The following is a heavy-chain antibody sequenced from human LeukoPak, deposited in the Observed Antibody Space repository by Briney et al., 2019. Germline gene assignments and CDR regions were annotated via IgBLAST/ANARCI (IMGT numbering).Heavy chain of an antibody. D-gene: IGHD3-10*01. CDR2: IIPMFGTA. V-gene: IGHV1-69*01. CDR3: ARNLWFGESSDAFDM. J-gene: IGHJ3*02. Sequence: GSSVKVSCKASGGTFSTYAIIWVRQAPGQGLEWMGGIIPMFGTANYAQKFQGRVTITADESTSTAYMELSSLRSDDTAVYYCARNLWFGESSDAFDMWGQGTMVTVSS. CDR1: GGTFSTYA.